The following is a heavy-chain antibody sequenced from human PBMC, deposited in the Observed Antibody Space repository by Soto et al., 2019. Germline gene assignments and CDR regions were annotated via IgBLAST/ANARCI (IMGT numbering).Heavy chain of an antibody. V-gene: IGHV3-21*01. CDR2: ISSSSSYI. D-gene: IGHD2-2*01. J-gene: IGHJ5*02. CDR3: ARDPYCSSTSCYHGWFDP. CDR1: GFTFSSYS. Sequence: PGGSLRPSCAASGFTFSSYSMNWVRQAPGKGLEWVSSISSSSSYIYYADSVKGRFTISRDNAKNSLYLQMNSLRAEDTAVYYCARDPYCSSTSCYHGWFDPWGQGTLVTVSS.